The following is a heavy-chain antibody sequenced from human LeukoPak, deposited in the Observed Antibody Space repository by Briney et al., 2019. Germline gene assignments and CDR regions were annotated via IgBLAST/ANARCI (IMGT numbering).Heavy chain of an antibody. J-gene: IGHJ6*03. Sequence: SETLSLTCTVSGGSISSYYWSWIRQPAGKGLEWIGRIYTSGSTNYNPSLKSRVTMSVDTSKNQFALKLSSVTAADTAVYYCARGSYCSSTSCYYYYYYMDVWGKGTTVTISS. CDR3: ARGSYCSSTSCYYYYYYMDV. CDR2: IYTSGST. V-gene: IGHV4-4*07. CDR1: GGSISSYY. D-gene: IGHD2-2*01.